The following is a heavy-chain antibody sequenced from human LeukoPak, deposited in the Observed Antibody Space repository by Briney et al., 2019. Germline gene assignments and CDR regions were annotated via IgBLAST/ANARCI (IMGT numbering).Heavy chain of an antibody. D-gene: IGHD3-22*01. Sequence: SETLSLTCTVSGGSISSYYWSWVRQPPGKGLEWIGYIYYSGSTKDNPSPKSRVTISVDTSKNQFCLILNSVAAADTAVYYCARVDYYVSSVFDYWGQGTLVTVSS. CDR2: IYYSGST. V-gene: IGHV4-59*01. CDR3: ARVDYYVSSVFDY. CDR1: GGSISSYY. J-gene: IGHJ4*02.